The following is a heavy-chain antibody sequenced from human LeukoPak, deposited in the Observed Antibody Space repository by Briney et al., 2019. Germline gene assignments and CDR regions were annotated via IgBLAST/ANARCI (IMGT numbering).Heavy chain of an antibody. J-gene: IGHJ4*02. D-gene: IGHD2-15*01. CDR3: ARRIKGYFDY. V-gene: IGHV4-39*01. CDR2: IYYSGST. CDR1: GGSISSSSYY. Sequence: PSGTLSLTCTVSGGSISSSSYYWGWIRQPPGKGLEWIGSIYYSGSTYYNPSLKSRVTISVDTSKNQFSLKLSSVTAADTAVYYCARRIKGYFDYWGQGALVTVSS.